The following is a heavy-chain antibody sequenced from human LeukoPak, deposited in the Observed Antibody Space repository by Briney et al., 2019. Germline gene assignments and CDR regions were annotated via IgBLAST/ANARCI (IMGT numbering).Heavy chain of an antibody. V-gene: IGHV3-23*01. CDR2: ISGSGGST. CDR3: AKDGAQYYYDSSGYGLDP. Sequence: GGSLRLSCAASGFTFSSYAMSWVRQAPGKGLEWVSAISGSGGSTYYTDSVEGRFTISRDNSKNTLYLQMNSLRAEDTAVYYCAKDGAQYYYDSSGYGLDPWGQGTLVTVSS. D-gene: IGHD3-22*01. J-gene: IGHJ5*02. CDR1: GFTFSSYA.